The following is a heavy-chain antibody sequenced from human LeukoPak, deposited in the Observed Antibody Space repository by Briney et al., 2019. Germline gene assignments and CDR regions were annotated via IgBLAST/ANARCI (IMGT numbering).Heavy chain of an antibody. D-gene: IGHD5-24*01. CDR3: ARGEGGGYNFPYYYMDV. CDR2: IYHSGST. CDR1: GGSISSGGYS. V-gene: IGHV4-30-2*01. J-gene: IGHJ6*03. Sequence: PSQTLSLTCAVSGGSISSGGYSWSWIRQPPGKGLEWIGYIYHSGSTYYNPSLKSRVTISVDTSKNQFSVKVTSVTAADTAMYYCARGEGGGYNFPYYYMDVWGKGTTVTVSS.